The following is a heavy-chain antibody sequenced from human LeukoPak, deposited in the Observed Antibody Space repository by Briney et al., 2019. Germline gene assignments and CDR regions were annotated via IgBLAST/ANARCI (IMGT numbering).Heavy chain of an antibody. D-gene: IGHD1-26*01. J-gene: IGHJ4*02. V-gene: IGHV3-21*01. Sequence: GGSLRLSCAASGFTFSSYSMNWVRQAPGKGLEWVSSISSSSSYIYYADSVKGRFTIPRDNAKNSLYLQMNSLRAEDTAVYYCARDLEWELLPNYFDYWGQGTLVTVSS. CDR1: GFTFSSYS. CDR2: ISSSSSYI. CDR3: ARDLEWELLPNYFDY.